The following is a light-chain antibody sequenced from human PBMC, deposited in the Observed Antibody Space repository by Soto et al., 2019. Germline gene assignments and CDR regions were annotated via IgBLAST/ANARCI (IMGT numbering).Light chain of an antibody. J-gene: IGKJ2*01. Sequence: DIQMTQSPSTLSASVGDRVTITCRASQRISSWLAWYQQKPGKTPKLLIYDASSLESWVPSRFSGSGSGTEFTLTLSSLQPDDFATYYCQQYTSYGIYTFGQGTKLEIK. V-gene: IGKV1-5*01. CDR2: DAS. CDR1: QRISSW. CDR3: QQYTSYGIYT.